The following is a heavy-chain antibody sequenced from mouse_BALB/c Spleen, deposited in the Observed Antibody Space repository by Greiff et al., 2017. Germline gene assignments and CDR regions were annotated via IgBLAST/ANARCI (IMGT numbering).Heavy chain of an antibody. V-gene: IGHV5-6-5*01. CDR3: ARGFFYGSREGYYFDY. D-gene: IGHD1-1*01. CDR2: ISSGGST. CDR1: GFTFSSYA. Sequence: VQLKESGGGLVKPGGSLKLSCAASGFTFSSYAMSWVRQTPEKRLEWVASISSGGSTYYPDSVKGRFTISRDNARNILYLQMSSLRSEDTAMYYCARGFFYGSREGYYFDYWGQGTTLTVSS. J-gene: IGHJ2*01.